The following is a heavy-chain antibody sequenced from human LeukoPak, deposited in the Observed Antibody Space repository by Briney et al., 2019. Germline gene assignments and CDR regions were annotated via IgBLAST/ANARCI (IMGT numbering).Heavy chain of an antibody. V-gene: IGHV3-23*01. D-gene: IGHD3-10*01. J-gene: IGHJ4*02. CDR2: ISGSGDAT. CDR3: AKGRGSTMVRGASRYPDY. CDR1: KFNFA. Sequence: PGGSLRLSCAASKFNFAMSWVRQTADKRLEWVSAISGSGDATFYTDSVKGRFTISRDNSKNTLYLQMNSLRAEDTAVYYCAKGRGSTMVRGASRYPDYWGQGTLVTVSS.